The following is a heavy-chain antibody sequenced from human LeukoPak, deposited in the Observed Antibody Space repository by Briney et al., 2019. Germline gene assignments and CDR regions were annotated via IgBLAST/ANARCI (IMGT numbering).Heavy chain of an antibody. D-gene: IGHD1-26*01. V-gene: IGHV4-4*02. CDR2: IYHSGST. CDR3: TRTKGSSSLFDY. Sequence: PSETLSLTCAVSGGSISSSNWWSWVRQPPGKGLEWIGEIYHSGSTNYNPSLKSRVTISVDTSKSQFSLKLSTVTAADTAVYYCTRTKGSSSLFDYWGQGTLVTVSS. J-gene: IGHJ4*02. CDR1: GGSISSSNW.